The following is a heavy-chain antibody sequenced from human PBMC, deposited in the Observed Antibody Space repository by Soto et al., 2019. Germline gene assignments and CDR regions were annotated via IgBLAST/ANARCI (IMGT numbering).Heavy chain of an antibody. CDR1: GGFFRGYD. CDR2: INHSGST. V-gene: IGHV4-34*01. CDR3: ARGVGTLVRGVIRPRYSCMDV. J-gene: IGHJ6*02. D-gene: IGHD3-10*01. Sequence: SETLCHTCAVYGGFFRGYDWSWIRQPPGKGLEWIGEINHSGSTNYNPSLKSRVTISVDTSKNQFSLKLSSVSAADTAVYYCARGVGTLVRGVIRPRYSCMDVWGPRPTVTVFS.